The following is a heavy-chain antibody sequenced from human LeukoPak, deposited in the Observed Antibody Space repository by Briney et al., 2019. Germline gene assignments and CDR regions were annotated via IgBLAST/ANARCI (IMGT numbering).Heavy chain of an antibody. D-gene: IGHD7-27*01. J-gene: IGHJ4*02. CDR2: ISYDGSNK. V-gene: IGHV3-30-3*01. CDR1: GFTFSSYA. Sequence: GGSLRLSCAASGFTFSSYAMHWVRQAPGKGLEWVAVISYDGSNKYYTDSVKGRFTISRDNPGNTLYLQMNSLRPEDTAVYYCARATGDRYFDYWGQGTLVTVSS. CDR3: ARATGDRYFDY.